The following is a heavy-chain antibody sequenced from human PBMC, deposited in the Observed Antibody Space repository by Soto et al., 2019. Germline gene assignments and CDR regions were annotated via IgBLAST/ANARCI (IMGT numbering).Heavy chain of an antibody. D-gene: IGHD3-10*01. J-gene: IGHJ3*01. V-gene: IGHV4-59*08. CDR3: AGHSALSWIGESHGAFDV. CDR1: GGSINDYH. CDR2: IYYSGRT. Sequence: QVQLQESGPGLVKPSETLSLTCTFSGGSINDYHWSWIRQPPGKGLEWIGHIYYSGRTKYNPSLKSRVTISIDTSKDPFSPRLNSVTAAETAMYYCAGHSALSWIGESHGAFDVWGQGMMVTVSS.